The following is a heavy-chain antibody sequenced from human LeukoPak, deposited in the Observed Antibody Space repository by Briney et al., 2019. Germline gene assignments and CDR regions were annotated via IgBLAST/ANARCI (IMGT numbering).Heavy chain of an antibody. J-gene: IGHJ4*02. D-gene: IGHD2-15*01. CDR3: ARVLNGGSAY. V-gene: IGHV1-46*01. CDR1: GYTFTSNY. CDR2: IYPRDGST. Sequence: ASVKVSCKASGYTFTSNYIHWVRQAPGQGPEWMGMIYPRDGSTSYAQKLQGRVTMTTDTSTSTAYMELRSLRSGDTAVYYCARVLNGGSAYWGQGTLVTVSS.